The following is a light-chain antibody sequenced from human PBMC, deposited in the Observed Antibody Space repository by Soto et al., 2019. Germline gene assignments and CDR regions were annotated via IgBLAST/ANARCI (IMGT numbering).Light chain of an antibody. CDR1: QSVSNNY. CDR3: QQYDTYSPRLA. Sequence: EIVLTQSPGTLSMSPGERATLSCRASQSVSNNYLAWYQQKPGQAPRLLIFAASSRATGIPDRFSGSGSGTDLTLTISRLEPEDFAMYYCQQYDTYSPRLAFGGGTTVEIK. V-gene: IGKV3-20*01. J-gene: IGKJ4*01. CDR2: AAS.